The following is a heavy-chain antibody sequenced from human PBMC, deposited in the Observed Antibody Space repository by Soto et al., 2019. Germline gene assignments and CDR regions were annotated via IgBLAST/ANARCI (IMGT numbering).Heavy chain of an antibody. CDR1: GFTFRSYW. CDR3: VIDHTGYSDY. J-gene: IGHJ4*02. D-gene: IGHD3-9*01. Sequence: EVQLVESGGGLVQPGGSLRLSCAVSGFTFRSYWMHWVRQAPGKGLVWVSRINTDGSTTSYADSVKGRFTISRDNAKNTLYLQXNXVRAEXMAVYYCVIDHTGYSDYWGQGTLVTVSS. CDR2: INTDGSTT. V-gene: IGHV3-74*01.